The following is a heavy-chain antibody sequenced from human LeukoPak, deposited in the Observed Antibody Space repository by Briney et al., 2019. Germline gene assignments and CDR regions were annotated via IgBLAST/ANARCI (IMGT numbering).Heavy chain of an antibody. D-gene: IGHD6-13*01. J-gene: IGHJ1*01. CDR3: ARDQGAAAGPDYFRH. V-gene: IGHV3-30-3*01. CDR2: ISYDGGNK. Sequence: PGRSLRLSCAASGFIFSTYAMHWVRQAPGKGLEWVAVISYDGGNKYYADSVKGRFTISRDNSRNTLYLQMNSLREEDTAVYYCARDQGAAAGPDYFRHWGQGTLVTVS. CDR1: GFIFSTYA.